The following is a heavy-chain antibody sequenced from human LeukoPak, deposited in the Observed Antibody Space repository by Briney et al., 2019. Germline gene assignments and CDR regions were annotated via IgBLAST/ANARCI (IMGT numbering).Heavy chain of an antibody. CDR2: INPNSGGT. CDR3: ARKSEDWNDSDDAFDI. J-gene: IGHJ3*02. D-gene: IGHD1-1*01. Sequence: AASVKVSCKASGYTFTGYYMHWVRQAPGQGPEWMGWINPNSGGTNYAQKFQGRVTMTRDTSISTAYMELSRLSSDDTAVYYCARKSEDWNDSDDAFDIWGQGTMVTVSS. CDR1: GYTFTGYY. V-gene: IGHV1-2*02.